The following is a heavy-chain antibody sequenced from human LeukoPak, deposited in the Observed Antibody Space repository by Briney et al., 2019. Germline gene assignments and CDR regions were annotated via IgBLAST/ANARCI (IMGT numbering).Heavy chain of an antibody. J-gene: IGHJ4*01. CDR2: INHSGST. CDR1: GGSFSGYY. D-gene: IGHD6-6*01. Sequence: SETLSLTCAVYGGSFSGYYWSWIRQPPGKGLEWIGEINHSGSTNYNPSLKSRVTISVDTSKNQFSLKLSSVTAADTAVYYCARSVKRGSSIRCAFDYWGHGTPGTVSS. V-gene: IGHV4-34*01. CDR3: ARSVKRGSSIRCAFDY.